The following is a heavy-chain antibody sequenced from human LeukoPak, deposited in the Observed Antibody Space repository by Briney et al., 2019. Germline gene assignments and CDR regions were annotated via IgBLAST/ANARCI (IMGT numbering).Heavy chain of an antibody. CDR1: GGTFSSYA. Sequence: SVKVSCKASGGTFSSYAISWVRQAPGQGLEWMGGIIPIFGTANYAQKFQGRVTITADESTSTAYMELSSLRSEDTAVYYCARGAITGPSTPDDAFDIWGQGTMVTVSS. V-gene: IGHV1-69*01. CDR2: IIPIFGTA. CDR3: ARGAITGPSTPDDAFDI. J-gene: IGHJ3*02. D-gene: IGHD1-20*01.